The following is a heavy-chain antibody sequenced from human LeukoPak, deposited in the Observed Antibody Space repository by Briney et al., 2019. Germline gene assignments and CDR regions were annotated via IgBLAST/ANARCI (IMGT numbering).Heavy chain of an antibody. CDR1: GFTFSSYE. J-gene: IGHJ2*01. V-gene: IGHV3-48*03. Sequence: GGSLRLSCAASGFTFSSYEMNWVRQAPGKGLEWVSYISSSGSTIYYADSVKGRFTISRDNAKNSLYPQMRSLRAEDTAVYYCARAPRDSSGRDYWYFDLWGRGTLVTVSS. CDR2: ISSSGSTI. CDR3: ARAPRDSSGRDYWYFDL. D-gene: IGHD6-19*01.